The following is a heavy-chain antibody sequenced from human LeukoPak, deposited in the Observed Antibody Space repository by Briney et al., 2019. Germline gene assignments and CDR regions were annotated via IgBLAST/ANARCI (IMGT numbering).Heavy chain of an antibody. V-gene: IGHV3-7*01. J-gene: IGHJ4*02. CDR1: GFTFSSYA. CDR3: TREDHSNYNY. D-gene: IGHD4-11*01. CDR2: IKQDGGET. Sequence: GGSLRLSCAASGFTFSSYAMSWVRQPPGKGLEWVASIKQDGGETFYVDSVKGRFTISRDNAKNSLYLKMNSLRAEDTAVYYCTREDHSNYNYWGQGTLVTVSS.